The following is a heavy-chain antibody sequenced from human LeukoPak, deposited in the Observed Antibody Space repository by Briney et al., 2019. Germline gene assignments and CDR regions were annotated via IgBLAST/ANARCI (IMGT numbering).Heavy chain of an antibody. CDR1: GFTFSSYD. Sequence: VGSLRLSCAASGFTFSSYDIHWVRQAPGKGLEWVAFIRYDGSNKYYADSVRGRFTISRGNSKNTLYLHMNSLRAEDTAVYFCAKGSKAVLFTRDHYMDVWGKGTTVTISS. CDR2: IRYDGSNK. J-gene: IGHJ6*03. CDR3: AKGSKAVLFTRDHYMDV. D-gene: IGHD6-19*01. V-gene: IGHV3-30*02.